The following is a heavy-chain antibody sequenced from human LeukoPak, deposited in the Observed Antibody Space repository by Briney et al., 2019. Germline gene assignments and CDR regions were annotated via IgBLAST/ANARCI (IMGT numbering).Heavy chain of an antibody. D-gene: IGHD2-15*01. CDR3: AKGYCSGGSCYSFRFYDAFDI. Sequence: GGSLRLSCAASGFTFSSYAMSWVRQAPGKGLEWVSAISGSGGSTCYADSVKGRFTISRDNAKNTLYLQMNSLRAEDTAVYYCAKGYCSGGSCYSFRFYDAFDIWGQGTMVTVSS. J-gene: IGHJ3*02. CDR1: GFTFSSYA. CDR2: ISGSGGST. V-gene: IGHV3-23*01.